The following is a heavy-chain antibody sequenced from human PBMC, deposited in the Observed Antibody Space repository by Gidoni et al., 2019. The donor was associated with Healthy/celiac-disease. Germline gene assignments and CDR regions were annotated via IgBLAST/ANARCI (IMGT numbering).Heavy chain of an antibody. CDR3: AMTLSGGSSSPLLD. D-gene: IGHD2-15*01. Sequence: EVQLLEYGGGLVQPGGSLSLSCAASGFTFSSYAMSWVRQAPGKGLEWVSASSGSGGSTYYADSVKGRFTISRDNSKNTLYLQMNSLRAEDTAVYYCAMTLSGGSSSPLLDWGQGTLVTVSS. CDR2: SSGSGGST. J-gene: IGHJ4*02. V-gene: IGHV3-23*01. CDR1: GFTFSSYA.